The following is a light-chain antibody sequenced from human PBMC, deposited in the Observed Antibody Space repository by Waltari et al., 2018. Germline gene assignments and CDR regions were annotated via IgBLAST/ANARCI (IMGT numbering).Light chain of an antibody. V-gene: IGLV2-14*03. CDR2: DVS. J-gene: IGLJ3*02. Sequence: QSALTQPASVSGSPGQSITISCTGTNSDVGFYNYVSWYQQHPGKAPKLLIYDVSVGPSGVSNRFSGSKSGNTASLTISGLQAEDEADYYCNSYTGSSSWVFGGGTRLTVL. CDR1: NSDVGFYNY. CDR3: NSYTGSSSWV.